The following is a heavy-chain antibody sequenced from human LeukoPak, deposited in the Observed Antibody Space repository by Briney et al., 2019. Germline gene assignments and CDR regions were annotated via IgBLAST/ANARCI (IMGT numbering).Heavy chain of an antibody. D-gene: IGHD1-7*01. Sequence: SETLSLTCTVCSDSNSSYYWRWIRQPPRKALEGIGYIYYSGSTKYNPSLKSRVTISVDASKTQFSLKLNSVTAADTAVYYCARGSRELYYFDYWGQGTLVTVSS. J-gene: IGHJ4*02. V-gene: IGHV4-59*01. CDR2: IYYSGST. CDR1: SDSNSSYY. CDR3: ARGSRELYYFDY.